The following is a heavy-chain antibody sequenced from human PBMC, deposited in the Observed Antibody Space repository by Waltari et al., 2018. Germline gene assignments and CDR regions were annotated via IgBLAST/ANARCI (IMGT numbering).Heavy chain of an antibody. V-gene: IGHV3-20*04. Sequence: EVQLAESGGAVVRPGGSLRLTCVASGFKFNDYGMSWVRRVPGKGLEWGSGITWNGGIIRYSDSVKGRFTITRDNDKNSLSLQMTSLRVEDTALYYCARYLNWGLPRFDNWGQGTQVTVSS. CDR3: ARYLNWGLPRFDN. CDR2: ITWNGGII. D-gene: IGHD3-16*01. CDR1: GFKFNDYG. J-gene: IGHJ4*02.